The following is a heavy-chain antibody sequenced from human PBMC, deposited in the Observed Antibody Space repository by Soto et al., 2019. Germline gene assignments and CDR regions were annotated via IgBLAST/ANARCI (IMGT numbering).Heavy chain of an antibody. J-gene: IGHJ4*02. V-gene: IGHV3-23*01. CDR1: GFTFSNNA. CDR3: AKARTGSCYSGLDY. Sequence: GGSLRLSCAASGFTFSNNAMSWVRQAPGKGLEWVSVICSNGGTTYYADSVKGRFTISRDNSKNTLYLQMNSLGAEDTAEYHYAKARTGSCYSGLDYWGQGTQVTVSS. CDR2: ICSNGGTT. D-gene: IGHD2-15*01.